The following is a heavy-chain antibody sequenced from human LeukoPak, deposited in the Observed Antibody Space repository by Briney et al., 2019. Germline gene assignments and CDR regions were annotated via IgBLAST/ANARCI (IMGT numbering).Heavy chain of an antibody. CDR2: ITWDGGNT. D-gene: IGHD2-21*01. Sequence: GGSLRLSCAASGFSFDDYAMHWVRQAPGKGLEWVSLITWDGGNTYYADSVKGRFTISRDNSKNSLYLQMNSLRAEDTALYYCARDPEIDIQEGGWFDPWGQGTLVTVSS. CDR1: GFSFDDYA. V-gene: IGHV3-43D*03. J-gene: IGHJ5*02. CDR3: ARDPEIDIQEGGWFDP.